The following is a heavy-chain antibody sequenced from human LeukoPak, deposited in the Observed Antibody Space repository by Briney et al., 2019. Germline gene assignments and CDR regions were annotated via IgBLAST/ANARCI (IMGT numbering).Heavy chain of an antibody. D-gene: IGHD2-2*01. CDR2: FDPEDGET. CDR1: GYTLTELS. CDR3: ATFSGCSSTSCLYNWFDP. J-gene: IGHJ5*02. V-gene: IGHV1-24*01. Sequence: ASVKVSCKVSGYTLTELSMHWVRQAPGKGLEWMGGFDPEDGETIYAQKFQGRVTMTEDTSTDTAYMKLSSLRSEDTAVYYCATFSGCSSTSCLYNWFDPWGQGTLVTVSS.